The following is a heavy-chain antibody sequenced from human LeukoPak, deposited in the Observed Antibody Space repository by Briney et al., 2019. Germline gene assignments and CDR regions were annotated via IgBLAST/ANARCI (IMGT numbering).Heavy chain of an antibody. CDR2: ISYDGSNK. CDR1: GFTFSSYA. V-gene: IGHV3-30*04. D-gene: IGHD6-19*01. CDR3: ARDSGSSGGYGMDV. J-gene: IGHJ6*02. Sequence: GSLRLSCAASGFTFSSYAMHWVRQAPGKGLEWVAVISYDGSNKYYADSVKGRFTISRDNSKNTLYLQMNSLRAEDTAVYYCARDSGSSGGYGMDVWGQGTTVTVSS.